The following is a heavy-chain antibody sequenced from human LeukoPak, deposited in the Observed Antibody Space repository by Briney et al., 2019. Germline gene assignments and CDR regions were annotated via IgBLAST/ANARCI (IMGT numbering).Heavy chain of an antibody. CDR2: IYYSGST. J-gene: IGHJ4*02. D-gene: IGHD4-17*01. V-gene: IGHV4-59*01. CDR1: GGSISNYY. CDR3: ARGADTVADY. Sequence: SETLSLTCTVSGGSISNYYWSWIRQPPGKGLEWIGYIYYSGSTNYNPSLKSRVTISVDTSKNQFSLKLSSVTAADTAVYYCARGADTVADYWGQGTLVTVSS.